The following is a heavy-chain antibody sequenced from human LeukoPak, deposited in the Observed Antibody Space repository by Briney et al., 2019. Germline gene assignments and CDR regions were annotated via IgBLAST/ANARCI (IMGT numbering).Heavy chain of an antibody. CDR1: GDSINNYY. CDR2: VYPSGST. CDR3: ASTTRGGYSSGWYARGARAFDI. Sequence: PSETLSLTCNVSGDSINNYYWSWIRQPAGKGLEWIGRVYPSGSTNYNPSLKSRVTMSVDTSKNQFSLNLTSVTAADTAVYYCASTTRGGYSSGWYARGARAFDIWGQGTMVTVSS. V-gene: IGHV4-4*07. D-gene: IGHD6-19*01. J-gene: IGHJ3*02.